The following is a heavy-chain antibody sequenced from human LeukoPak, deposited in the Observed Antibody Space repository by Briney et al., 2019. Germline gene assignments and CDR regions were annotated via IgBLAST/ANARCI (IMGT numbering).Heavy chain of an antibody. Sequence: SETLSLTCAVYGGSFSGYYWSWIRQPPGKGLEWIGEVNHSGSTNYNPSLTRRVTIPVDTSKNPFSLKLSSVTAADTAVYYCARVLDSSGYYYGFDPWGQGTLVTVSS. D-gene: IGHD3-22*01. CDR3: ARVLDSSGYYYGFDP. CDR2: VNHSGST. J-gene: IGHJ5*02. CDR1: GGSFSGYY. V-gene: IGHV4-34*01.